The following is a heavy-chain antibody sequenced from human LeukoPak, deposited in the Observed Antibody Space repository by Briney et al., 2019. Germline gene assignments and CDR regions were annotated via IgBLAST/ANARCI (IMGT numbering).Heavy chain of an antibody. Sequence: PGGSLRLSCAASGFTFSSYGMHWVRQAPGKGLEWVAVMWYDGSNKYYADSVKGRFTISRDNSKNTLYLQMNSLRAEDTAVYYCAKRGYSSGWYYFDYWGQGTLVTVSS. V-gene: IGHV3-33*06. D-gene: IGHD6-19*01. CDR3: AKRGYSSGWYYFDY. CDR2: MWYDGSNK. CDR1: GFTFSSYG. J-gene: IGHJ4*02.